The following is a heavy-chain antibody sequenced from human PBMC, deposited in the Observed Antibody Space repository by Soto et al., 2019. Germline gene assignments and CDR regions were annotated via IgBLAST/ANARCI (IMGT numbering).Heavy chain of an antibody. CDR1: GGSFSGYY. CDR2: INHSGST. J-gene: IGHJ6*02. V-gene: IGHV4-34*01. Sequence: LSLTCAVYGGSFSGYYWSWIRQPPGKGLEWIGEINHSGSTNYNPSLKSRVTISVDTSKNQFSLKLSSVTAADTAVYYCARGSPSITMVRGVKYYYYGMDVWGQGTTVTVSS. D-gene: IGHD3-10*01. CDR3: ARGSPSITMVRGVKYYYYGMDV.